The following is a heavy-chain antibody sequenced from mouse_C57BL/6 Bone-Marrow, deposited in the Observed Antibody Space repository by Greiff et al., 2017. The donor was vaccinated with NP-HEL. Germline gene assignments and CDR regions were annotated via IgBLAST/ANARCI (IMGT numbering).Heavy chain of an antibody. Sequence: QVQLQQSGPGLVQPSQSLSITCTVSGFSLTSYGVHWVRQSPGKGLEWLGVIWSGGSTDYNAAFISRLSTSKDNSKSPVFFKMNSLQADDTAIYYCARKVPQTGLSAMDYWGQGTSVTVSS. D-gene: IGHD4-1*01. CDR1: GFSLTSYG. V-gene: IGHV2-2*01. CDR3: ARKVPQTGLSAMDY. J-gene: IGHJ4*01. CDR2: IWSGGST.